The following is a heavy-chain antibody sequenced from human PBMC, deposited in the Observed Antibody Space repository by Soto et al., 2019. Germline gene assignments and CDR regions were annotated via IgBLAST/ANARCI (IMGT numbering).Heavy chain of an antibody. CDR1: GFTFSSYA. Sequence: EVQLLESGGGLVQPGGSLRLSCAASGFTFSSYAMSWVRQAPGKGLEWVSAISGSGGSTYYADSVKGRSTISRDHSNSPLYLQMTSLRAEDTAVYYCAKVRYPRGTFDPWGQGSLVTVSS. V-gene: IGHV3-23*01. CDR3: AKVRYPRGTFDP. J-gene: IGHJ5*02. D-gene: IGHD1-1*01. CDR2: ISGSGGST.